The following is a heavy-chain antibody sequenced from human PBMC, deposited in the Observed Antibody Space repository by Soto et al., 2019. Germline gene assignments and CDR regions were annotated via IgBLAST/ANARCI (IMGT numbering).Heavy chain of an antibody. D-gene: IGHD2-15*01. V-gene: IGHV3-23*01. CDR3: AKTGPYCSGGSCYSYFDY. CDR1: GFTFSSYA. J-gene: IGHJ4*02. CDR2: ISGSGGST. Sequence: GGSLRLSCAASGFTFSSYAMSWVRQAPGKGLEWVSAISGSGGSTYYADSVKGRFTISRDNSKNTLYLQMNSLRAEDTAVYYCAKTGPYCSGGSCYSYFDYWGQGTLVTVSS.